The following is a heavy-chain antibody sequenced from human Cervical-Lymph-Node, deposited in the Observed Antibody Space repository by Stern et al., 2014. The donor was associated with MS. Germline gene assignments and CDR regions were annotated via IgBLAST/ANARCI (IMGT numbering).Heavy chain of an antibody. CDR2: ISYTGST. CDR3: ARGGIFDY. V-gene: IGHV4-30-4*01. Sequence: QLQLQESGPGLVKPSQTLSLTCTVSGGSISSGDDYWSWIRQPPGKGLEWMGVISYTGSTKYNPSLRSRFAISMDTSKRQFSLNLTSVTAADTAVYYCARGGIFDYWGQGILVTVSS. CDR1: GGSISSGDDY. J-gene: IGHJ4*02.